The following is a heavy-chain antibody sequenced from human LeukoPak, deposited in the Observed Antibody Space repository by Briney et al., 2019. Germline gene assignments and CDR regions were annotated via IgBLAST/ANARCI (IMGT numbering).Heavy chain of an antibody. J-gene: IGHJ4*02. Sequence: PGGSLRLSCAASRFTLSNFAMSWVRQAPGKGLEWVSAISGSGGSTYYADSVKGRFTISRDNSKNALFLQMNSLRAEDTAVYYCAKSGPYCSSTSCNYFDYWGQGTLVTVSS. CDR3: AKSGPYCSSTSCNYFDY. CDR2: ISGSGGST. D-gene: IGHD2-2*01. CDR1: RFTLSNFA. V-gene: IGHV3-23*01.